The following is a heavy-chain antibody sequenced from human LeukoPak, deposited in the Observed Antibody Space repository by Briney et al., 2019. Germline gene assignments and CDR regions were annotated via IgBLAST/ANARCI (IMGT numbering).Heavy chain of an antibody. CDR3: ARVGGGCSSTSCPLDY. CDR1: GYTFTGYY. V-gene: IGHV1-2*02. J-gene: IGHJ4*02. Sequence: ASVKVSCKASGYTFTGYYMHWVRQAPGQGLEWMRWINPNSGGTNYAQKFQGRVTMTRDTSISTAYMELSRLRSDDTAVYYCARVGGGCSSTSCPLDYWGQGTLVTASS. D-gene: IGHD2-2*01. CDR2: INPNSGGT.